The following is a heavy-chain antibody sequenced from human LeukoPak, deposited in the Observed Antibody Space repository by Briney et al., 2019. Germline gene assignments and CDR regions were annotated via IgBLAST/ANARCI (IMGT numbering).Heavy chain of an antibody. D-gene: IGHD3-9*01. CDR1: GGSFSGYY. Sequence: SETLSLTCAVYGGSFSGYYWSWIRQPPGKGLEWIGEINHSGSTNYNPSLKSRVTISVDTSKNQFSLKLSSVTAADTAVYYCARGSGPRLRYFDRLHFDYWGQGTLVTVSS. J-gene: IGHJ4*02. V-gene: IGHV4-34*01. CDR3: ARGSGPRLRYFDRLHFDY. CDR2: INHSGST.